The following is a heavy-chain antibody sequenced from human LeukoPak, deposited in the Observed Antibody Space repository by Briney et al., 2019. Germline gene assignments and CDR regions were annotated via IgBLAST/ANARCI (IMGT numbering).Heavy chain of an antibody. CDR1: GFTFSSYA. CDR2: ISYDGSNK. J-gene: IGHJ4*02. D-gene: IGHD6-6*01. V-gene: IGHV3-30*04. Sequence: GGSLRLSCAASGFTFSSYAMHWVRQAPGKGLEWVAVISYDGSNKYYADSVKGRFTISRDNSKNTLYLQMNSLRAEDTAVYYCAKDGSFSSSYYFDYWGQGTLVTVSS. CDR3: AKDGSFSSSYYFDY.